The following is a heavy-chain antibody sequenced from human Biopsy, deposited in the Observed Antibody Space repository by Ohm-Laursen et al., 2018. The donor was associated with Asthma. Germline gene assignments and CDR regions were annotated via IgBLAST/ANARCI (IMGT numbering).Heavy chain of an antibody. J-gene: IGHJ4*02. CDR2: IYYSGTT. CDR1: SGSGGYMRSGNYY. Sequence: GTLSLTCSLSSGSGGYMRSGNYYWGWIRQPPGKGLEWIGSIYYSGTTYYNPSLESRVTVSADTSKNQFPLKLTSVTAADTAVYYCARHDHRWDTYADFWGQGTLVTVSS. V-gene: IGHV4-39*01. CDR3: ARHDHRWDTYADF. D-gene: IGHD2-2*01.